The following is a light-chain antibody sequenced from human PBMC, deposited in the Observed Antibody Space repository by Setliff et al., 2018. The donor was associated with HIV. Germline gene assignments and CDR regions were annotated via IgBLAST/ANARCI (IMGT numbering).Light chain of an antibody. CDR1: SSNIGAGFD. CDR2: GDN. Sequence: QSALAQPPSVSGAPGQTVTISCTGTSSNIGAGFDVNWYQQFPGTAPKLPIYGDNNRPSGVPDRFSGAKSGTSASLAITGLQTEDEADYYCQSFDNYFSDSRLFGGGTKVTVL. V-gene: IGLV1-40*01. J-gene: IGLJ3*02. CDR3: QSFDNYFSDSRL.